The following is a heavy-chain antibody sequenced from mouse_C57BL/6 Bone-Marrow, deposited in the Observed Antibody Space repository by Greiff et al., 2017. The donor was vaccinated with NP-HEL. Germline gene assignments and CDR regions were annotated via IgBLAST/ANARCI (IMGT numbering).Heavy chain of an antibody. CDR3: ARGRTGTTWFAY. Sequence: QVQLQQPGAELVKPGASVKMPCKASGYTFTSYWITWVKQRPGQGLEWIGDIYPGSGSTNYNEKFKSKATLTVDTSSSTAYMQLSSLTSEDSAVYYCARGRTGTTWFAYWGQGTLVTVSA. D-gene: IGHD4-1*01. CDR1: GYTFTSYW. J-gene: IGHJ3*01. V-gene: IGHV1-55*01. CDR2: IYPGSGST.